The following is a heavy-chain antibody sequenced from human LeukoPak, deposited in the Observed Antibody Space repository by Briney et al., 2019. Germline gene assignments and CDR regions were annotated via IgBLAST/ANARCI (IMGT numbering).Heavy chain of an antibody. CDR1: GFTFSTYA. Sequence: GWSLRLSCAASGFTFSTYAMSWVRQGPGKGLEWVSVVSVTGGTTYYADSVKGRFTISRDNAKNTLYLQMNSLRAEDTAVYYCVREGGYDPFENWGQGTLVTVSS. CDR3: VREGGYDPFEN. CDR2: VSVTGGTT. V-gene: IGHV3-23*01. J-gene: IGHJ4*02. D-gene: IGHD5-12*01.